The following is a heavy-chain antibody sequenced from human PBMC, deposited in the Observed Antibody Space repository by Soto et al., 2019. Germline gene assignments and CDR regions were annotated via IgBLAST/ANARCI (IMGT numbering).Heavy chain of an antibody. D-gene: IGHD3-22*01. J-gene: IGHJ6*01. CDR1: GGSFSNYG. Sequence: QVQVVQSGAEVKKPGSSVKVSCKASGGSFSNYGISWVRQAPGQGLEWMGGIIPVFGTPHYAQKFQDRVTITADESTSTVYMEVSSLTSEDTAVYYCARGDATKIIVTTYYSLDVW. CDR3: ARGDATKIIVTTYYSLDV. CDR2: IIPVFGTP. V-gene: IGHV1-69*12.